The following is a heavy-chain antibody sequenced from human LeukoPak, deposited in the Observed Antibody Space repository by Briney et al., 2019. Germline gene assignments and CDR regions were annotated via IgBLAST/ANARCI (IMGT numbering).Heavy chain of an antibody. CDR1: GGTFNNYG. Sequence: GSSVKVSCKASGGTFNNYGINWVRQAPGQGLEWMGGIIPIFGTANYQQKFQGRVTITADESTRTAYMELSSLRSEDTAVYYCARAEGSGPIVDLYYHYMDVWGKGTTVTVSS. D-gene: IGHD1-26*01. J-gene: IGHJ6*03. CDR2: IIPIFGTA. V-gene: IGHV1-69*01. CDR3: ARAEGSGPIVDLYYHYMDV.